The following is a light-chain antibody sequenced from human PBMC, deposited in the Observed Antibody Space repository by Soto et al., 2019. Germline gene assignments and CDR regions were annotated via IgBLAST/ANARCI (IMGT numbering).Light chain of an antibody. CDR1: QRVNNY. J-gene: IGKJ5*01. CDR3: QQRSNWPLIT. CDR2: DTS. V-gene: IGKV3-11*01. Sequence: EIFLPQSPATLSLARGEIATLSCRASQRVNNYLAWYQQKPGQAPRLLIYDTSNRATGIPARFSGSGSGTDFTLTISSLEPEDFAIYYCQQRSNWPLITFGQGTRLEIK.